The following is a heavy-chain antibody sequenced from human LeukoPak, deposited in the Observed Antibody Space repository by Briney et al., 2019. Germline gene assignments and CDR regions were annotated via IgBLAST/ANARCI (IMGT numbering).Heavy chain of an antibody. J-gene: IGHJ6*03. V-gene: IGHV3-48*04. CDR1: EFTFVRYA. Sequence: GGSLRLSCAASEFTFVRYAMNWVRQAPGKGLEWVSYIRSSSFKIGYADSVKGRFTISRDNSKNSLYLQMDSLRVDDTAVYYCVRDPSYGSSWYYYMDVWGKGTTVTVSS. D-gene: IGHD6-13*01. CDR2: IRSSSFKI. CDR3: VRDPSYGSSWYYYMDV.